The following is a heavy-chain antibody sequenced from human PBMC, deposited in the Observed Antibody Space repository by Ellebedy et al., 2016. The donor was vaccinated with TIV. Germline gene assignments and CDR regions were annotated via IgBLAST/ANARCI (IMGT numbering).Heavy chain of an antibody. CDR1: GGSFSGYY. CDR3: ARGVDYDYVWGSYRRTLGDY. Sequence: SETLSLTXAVYGGSFSGYYWSWIRQPPGKGLEWIGEINHSGSTNYNPSLKSRVTISVDTSKNQFSLKLSSVTAADTAVYYCARGVDYDYVWGSYRRTLGDYWGQGTLVTVSS. J-gene: IGHJ4*02. CDR2: INHSGST. V-gene: IGHV4-34*01. D-gene: IGHD3-16*02.